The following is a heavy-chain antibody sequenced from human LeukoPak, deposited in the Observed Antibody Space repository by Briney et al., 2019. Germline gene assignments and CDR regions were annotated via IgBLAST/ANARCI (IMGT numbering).Heavy chain of an antibody. Sequence: GGSLRLSCAASGFTFRSYWVTWVRHSPGKGLEWVANIKQDGSETYHVDSVKGRFTISRDNAKDSLYLEMNSLRAEDTAVYYCARGGQAGTGDLWGQGTLVTVSS. D-gene: IGHD5-12*01. CDR2: IKQDGSET. CDR1: GFTFRSYW. CDR3: ARGGQAGTGDL. J-gene: IGHJ5*02. V-gene: IGHV3-7*01.